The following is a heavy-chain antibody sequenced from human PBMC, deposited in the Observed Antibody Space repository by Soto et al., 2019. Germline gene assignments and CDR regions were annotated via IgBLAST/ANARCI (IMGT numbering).Heavy chain of an antibody. CDR2: INSDGSST. CDR1: GFTFSSYW. D-gene: IGHD3-3*01. CDR3: ARDIPYYDFWSGYYPGPHYYYYCGMDV. V-gene: IGHV3-74*01. J-gene: IGHJ6*02. Sequence: GGSLRLSCAASGFTFSSYWMHWVRQAPGKGLVWVSRINSDGSSTSYADSVKGRFTISRDNAKNTLYLQMNSLRAEDTAVYYCARDIPYYDFWSGYYPGPHYYYYCGMDVWGQGTTVTVSS.